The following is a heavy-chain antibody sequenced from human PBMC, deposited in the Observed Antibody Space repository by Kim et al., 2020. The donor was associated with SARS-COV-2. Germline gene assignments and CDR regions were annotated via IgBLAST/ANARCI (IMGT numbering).Heavy chain of an antibody. CDR2: MNPNSGNT. D-gene: IGHD6-13*01. V-gene: IGHV1-8*01. Sequence: ASVKVSCKASGYTFTSYDINWVRQATGQGLEWMGWMNPNSGNTGYAQKFQGRVTMTRNTSISTAYMELSSLRSEDTAIYYCARRIAGSGTTVDPWGQGSLVTVSS. CDR1: GYTFTSYD. J-gene: IGHJ5*02. CDR3: ARRIAGSGTTVDP.